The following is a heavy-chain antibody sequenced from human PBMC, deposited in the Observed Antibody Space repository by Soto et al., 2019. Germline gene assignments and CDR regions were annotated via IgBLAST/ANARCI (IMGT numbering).Heavy chain of an antibody. J-gene: IGHJ5*02. CDR3: ARRIGGWFDP. D-gene: IGHD2-15*01. CDR1: GGSISSSSYY. CDR2: IYYSGST. V-gene: IGHV4-39*01. Sequence: PSETLSLTCTVSGGSISSSSYYWGWIRQPPGKGLEWIGSIYYSGSTYYNPSLESRVTISVDTSKNQFSLKLRSVTAADTAVYYCARRIGGWFDPWGQGTLVTVAS.